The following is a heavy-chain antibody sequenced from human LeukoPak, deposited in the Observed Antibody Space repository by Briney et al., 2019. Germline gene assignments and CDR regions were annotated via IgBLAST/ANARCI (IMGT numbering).Heavy chain of an antibody. Sequence: SETLSLTCTVSGGSISSYYWSWIRQPPGKGLEWIGYIYYSGSTNYNPSLKSRVTISVDTSKNQFSLKLSSVTAADTAVYYCASLGGNSGIDYWGQGTLVTVSS. J-gene: IGHJ4*02. V-gene: IGHV4-59*01. CDR2: IYYSGST. CDR3: ASLGGNSGIDY. CDR1: GGSISSYY. D-gene: IGHD4-23*01.